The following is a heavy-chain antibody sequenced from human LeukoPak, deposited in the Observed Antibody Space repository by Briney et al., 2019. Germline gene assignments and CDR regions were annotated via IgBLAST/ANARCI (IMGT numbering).Heavy chain of an antibody. CDR1: GFRFSYYW. CDR2: IKQDGSEK. CDR3: ARDGGATYTFDI. V-gene: IGHV3-7*05. Sequence: GGSLRRSCAASGFRFSYYWMSWVRQAPGKGLEWVANIKQDGSEKYYVDSVKGRFTISRDNGKNSLYLQMNSLRAEDTAVYYCARDGGATYTFDIWGQGTMVTVSS. D-gene: IGHD1-26*01. J-gene: IGHJ3*02.